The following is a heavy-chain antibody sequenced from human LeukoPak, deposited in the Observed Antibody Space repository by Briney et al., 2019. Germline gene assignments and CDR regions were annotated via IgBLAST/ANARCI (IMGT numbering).Heavy chain of an antibody. CDR3: AFWSGYYSGSGEYN. D-gene: IGHD3-3*01. CDR2: FYYSGTT. V-gene: IGHV4-39*07. Sequence: SETLPLTCTVSGGSISGSSHYLAWIRQPPGKGLEWIGSFYYSGTTYNNPSLKSRVTISVDTSKNQFSLKLSSVTAADTAVYYCAFWSGYYSGSGEYNWGQGALVTVSS. J-gene: IGHJ4*02. CDR1: GGSISGSSHY.